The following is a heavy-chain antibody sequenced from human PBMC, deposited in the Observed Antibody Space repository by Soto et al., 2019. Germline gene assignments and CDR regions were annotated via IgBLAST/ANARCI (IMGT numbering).Heavy chain of an antibody. CDR3: ARQKGYRYGPHYFAY. V-gene: IGHV4-31*03. Sequence: QVQLQESGPGLVKPSQTLSLTCTVSGGSISSGGYYWSWIRQHPGKGLEWIGYIYYSGSTFYTPTLQRRVPISVDTSKNPFSLNLSSVTAAATAVYYCARQKGYRYGPHYFAYWGQGTLVTVSS. D-gene: IGHD5-18*01. J-gene: IGHJ4*02. CDR2: IYYSGST. CDR1: GGSISSGGYY.